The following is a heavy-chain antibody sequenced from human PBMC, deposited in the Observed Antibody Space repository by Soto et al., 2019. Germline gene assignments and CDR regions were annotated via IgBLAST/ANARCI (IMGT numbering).Heavy chain of an antibody. CDR1: GYTFTSYG. CDR3: ARYCSSTSCYSYYYYYGMDV. CDR2: ISAYSGNT. V-gene: IGHV1-18*04. Sequence: GASVKVSCKASGYTFTSYGISWVRQAPGQGLEWMGWISAYSGNTNYAQKLQGRVTMTTDTSTSTAYMELRSLRSDDTAVYYCARYCSSTSCYSYYYYYGMDVWGQGTTVTVSS. D-gene: IGHD2-2*02. J-gene: IGHJ6*02.